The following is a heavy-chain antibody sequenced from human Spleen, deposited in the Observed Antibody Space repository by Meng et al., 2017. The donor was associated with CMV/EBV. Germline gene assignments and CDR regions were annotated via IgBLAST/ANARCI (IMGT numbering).Heavy chain of an antibody. Sequence: VRCVRTWDVLVNAGRTRRRDCAASGFTFSSYRMNWVPQPPWKGLKWLSSNSSCSSYIYYADSVKCRFTISRDHAKNSLYLQMNSLRAEDTAVYYCARDRGTYDYYFDYWGQGTLVTVSS. CDR2: NSSCSSYI. V-gene: IGHV3-21*01. CDR1: GFTFSSYR. CDR3: ARDRGTYDYYFDY. J-gene: IGHJ4*02. D-gene: IGHD3-10*01.